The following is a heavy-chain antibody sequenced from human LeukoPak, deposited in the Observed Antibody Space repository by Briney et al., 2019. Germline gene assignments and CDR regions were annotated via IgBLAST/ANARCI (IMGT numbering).Heavy chain of an antibody. CDR2: INSDGSWT. J-gene: IGHJ4*02. CDR1: GNYW. CDR3: AKAAYSSSWYYFDS. V-gene: IGHV3-74*01. D-gene: IGHD6-13*01. Sequence: GGSLRLSCAASGNYWMHWVRQAPGKGLVWVSHINSDGSWTSYADSVKGRFTISRDNSKNTLYLQMNSLRAEDTAVYYCAKAAYSSSWYYFDSWGQGTLVTVSS.